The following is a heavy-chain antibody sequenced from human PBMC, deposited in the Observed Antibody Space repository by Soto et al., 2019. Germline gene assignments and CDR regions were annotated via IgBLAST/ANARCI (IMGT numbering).Heavy chain of an antibody. V-gene: IGHV4-30-2*01. CDR1: GASITSGSYS. CDR2: IHVTGYT. Sequence: ASETLSLTCTVSGASITSGSYSWSWIRQAPGKGLEWIGNIHVTGYTAFSPSLKRRVTMSVDTSKNQFSLNVNSVTAADTAVYFCARGGALRPNGHVPLDFWGQGTLVTVSS. J-gene: IGHJ4*02. CDR3: ARGGALRPNGHVPLDF. D-gene: IGHD1-26*01.